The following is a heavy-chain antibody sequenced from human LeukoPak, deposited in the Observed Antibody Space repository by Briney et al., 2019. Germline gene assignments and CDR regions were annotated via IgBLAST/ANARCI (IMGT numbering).Heavy chain of an antibody. D-gene: IGHD5-18*01. Sequence: QPGGSLRLSCAASGFTFSSYAMSWVRQAPGEGLQWVSAISGSAGSTYYADSVKGRFTISRDNSKNTLYLQMNSLRAEDTAMYYCAKDPYSYGSYFDYWGQGTLLTVSS. V-gene: IGHV3-23*01. CDR3: AKDPYSYGSYFDY. CDR1: GFTFSSYA. CDR2: ISGSAGST. J-gene: IGHJ4*02.